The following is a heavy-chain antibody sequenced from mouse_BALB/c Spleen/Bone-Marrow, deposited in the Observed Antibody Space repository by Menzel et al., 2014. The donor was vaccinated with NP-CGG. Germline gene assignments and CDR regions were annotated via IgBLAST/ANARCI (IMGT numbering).Heavy chain of an antibody. CDR1: GFTFSTYA. CDR2: INSGGTYI. J-gene: IGHJ1*01. Sequence: EVMLVESGGGLVKPGGFLKLSCAASGFTFSTYAMSWVRQTPEKRLEWVATINSGGTYIYYADSVKGRFTISRDNAKNTLYLQMSSLRSEDTAMFYCARPRMITTSFDVWGAGTTVTVSS. D-gene: IGHD2-4*01. CDR3: ARPRMITTSFDV. V-gene: IGHV5-9-1*01.